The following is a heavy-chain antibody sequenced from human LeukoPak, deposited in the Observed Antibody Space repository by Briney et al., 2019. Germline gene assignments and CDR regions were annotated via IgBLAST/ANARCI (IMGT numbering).Heavy chain of an antibody. D-gene: IGHD1-1*01. Sequence: KPSETLSLTCTVSGGSVSSGRYYWSWIRQPPGKGLEWIGYLYYSGSTNYNPSLKTRVTISLDTSKNQFSLKVSSVTAADTAVYYCARKRTGDQGYYFDYWGQGTLVTVSS. CDR1: GGSVSSGRYY. V-gene: IGHV4-61*01. CDR3: ARKRTGDQGYYFDY. CDR2: LYYSGST. J-gene: IGHJ4*02.